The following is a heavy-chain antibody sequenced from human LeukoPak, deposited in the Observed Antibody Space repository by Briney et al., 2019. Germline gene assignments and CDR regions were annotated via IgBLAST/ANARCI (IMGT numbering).Heavy chain of an antibody. CDR1: GYTLTELS. V-gene: IGHV1-69*13. CDR2: IIPIFGTA. Sequence: SVKVSCKVSGYTLTELSMHWVRQAPGQGLEWMGGIIPIFGTANYAQKFQGRVTITADESTSTAYMELSSLRSEDTAVYYCARGQNYYDGSGYYYWFDPWGQGTLVTVSS. CDR3: ARGQNYYDGSGYYYWFDP. D-gene: IGHD3-22*01. J-gene: IGHJ5*02.